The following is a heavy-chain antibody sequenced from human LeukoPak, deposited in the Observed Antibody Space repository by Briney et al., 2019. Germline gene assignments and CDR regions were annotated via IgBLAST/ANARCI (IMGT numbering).Heavy chain of an antibody. J-gene: IGHJ4*02. D-gene: IGHD6-13*01. CDR2: INPTGGST. CDR3: ALYSSTWY. Sequence: ASVKVSCKASGYTFTTYYIHWVRQAPGQGLEWMGIINPTGGSTTYAQKFQGRVTMTRDTSTSAVFMELNSLRSEDTAVYYCALYSSTWYWGQGTLVTVSS. V-gene: IGHV1-46*01. CDR1: GYTFTTYY.